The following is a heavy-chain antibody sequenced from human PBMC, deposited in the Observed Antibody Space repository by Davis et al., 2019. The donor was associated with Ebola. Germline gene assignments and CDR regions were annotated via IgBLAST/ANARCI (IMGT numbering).Heavy chain of an antibody. Sequence: GESLKISCTGSGYRFTSYWIAWVRQMPGKGLEWMGIIYPGDSDTRYSPSFQGQVTISADKSISTAYLQWSSLKASDTAMYYCARHYCSGGSCYSGGYYYYYDMDVWGQGTTVTVSS. V-gene: IGHV5-51*01. CDR2: IYPGDSDT. D-gene: IGHD2-15*01. J-gene: IGHJ6*02. CDR3: ARHYCSGGSCYSGGYYYYYDMDV. CDR1: GYRFTSYW.